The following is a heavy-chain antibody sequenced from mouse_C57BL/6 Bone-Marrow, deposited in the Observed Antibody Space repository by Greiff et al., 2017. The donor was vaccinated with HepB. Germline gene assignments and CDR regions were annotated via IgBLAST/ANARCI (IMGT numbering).Heavy chain of an antibody. D-gene: IGHD1-1*01. J-gene: IGHJ2*01. Sequence: VQLQQFGAELVKPGASVKLSCKASGYTFTEYTIHWVKQRSGQGLEWIGWFYPGSGSIKYNEKFKDKATLTADKSSSTVYMELSRLTSEDSAVYFCARQKNYGSSAYYFDYWGQGTTLTVSS. V-gene: IGHV1-62-2*01. CDR1: GYTFTEYT. CDR2: FYPGSGSI. CDR3: ARQKNYGSSAYYFDY.